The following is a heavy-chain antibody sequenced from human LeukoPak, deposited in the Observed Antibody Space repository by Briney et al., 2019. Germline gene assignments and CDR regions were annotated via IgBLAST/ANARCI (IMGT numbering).Heavy chain of an antibody. CDR3: ASTNCGSVSCYGANWFDP. J-gene: IGHJ5*02. CDR1: GYSINSGYY. D-gene: IGHD2-2*01. Sequence: SETLSLTCTVSGYSINSGYYWGWIRQPPGKGLEWIGSIYHSGSTYFNPSLKSRVTISVDTSKNQFSLKLSSVTAADTAVYYCASTNCGSVSCYGANWFDPWGQGTLVTVSS. V-gene: IGHV4-38-2*02. CDR2: IYHSGST.